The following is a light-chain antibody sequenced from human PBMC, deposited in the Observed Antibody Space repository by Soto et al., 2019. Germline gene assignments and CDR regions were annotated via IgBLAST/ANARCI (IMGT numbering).Light chain of an antibody. CDR3: QQYYSYPIT. Sequence: AIRMTQSPSSLSASTGSRVTITCRASQGISSYLAWYQQKPGKAPKLLIYAASTLQSGVPSRFSGSGSGTDFTLTISCLQSEDFATYYCQQYYSYPITFGQLTQLEIK. CDR1: QGISSY. V-gene: IGKV1-8*01. J-gene: IGKJ5*01. CDR2: AAS.